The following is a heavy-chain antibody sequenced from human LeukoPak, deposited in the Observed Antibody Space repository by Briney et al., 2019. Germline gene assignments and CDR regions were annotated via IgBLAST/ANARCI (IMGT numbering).Heavy chain of an antibody. CDR3: ANIPSSGWYMGTGY. J-gene: IGHJ4*02. CDR1: GFTFSSYS. D-gene: IGHD6-19*01. CDR2: ISSSSYI. V-gene: IGHV3-21*01. Sequence: PGGSLRLSCAASGFTFSSYSMNWVRQAPGKGLEWVSSISSSSYIYYADSVKGRFTISRDNAKNSLYLQMNSLRAEDTAVYYCANIPSSGWYMGTGYWGQGTLVTVSS.